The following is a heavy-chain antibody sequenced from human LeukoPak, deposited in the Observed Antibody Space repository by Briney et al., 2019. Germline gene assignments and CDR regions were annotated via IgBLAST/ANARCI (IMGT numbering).Heavy chain of an antibody. J-gene: IGHJ4*02. Sequence: GGSLRLSCAASGFTFGGSGMHWVRQAPGKGLEWVAFIRYDGSDKHYADSVKGRFTISRDNSKNTLYLQMNSLRAEDTAVYYCAKSIPTIAVAVSTRQWGQGTLVTVSS. CDR1: GFTFGGSG. D-gene: IGHD6-19*01. V-gene: IGHV3-30*02. CDR3: AKSIPTIAVAVSTRQ. CDR2: IRYDGSDK.